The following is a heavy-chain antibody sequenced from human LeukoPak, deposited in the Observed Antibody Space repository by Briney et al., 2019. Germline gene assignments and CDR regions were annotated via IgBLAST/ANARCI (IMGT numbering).Heavy chain of an antibody. CDR3: ANKPAGFDP. J-gene: IGHJ5*02. CDR2: ISGSGDGT. CDR1: GVTFSSDA. Sequence: GGSLRLSCTSSGVTFSSDAMTWVRQAPGKGLEWVSSISGSGDGTYYADSVRGRFTISRDNSKNTLYLQMNSLRAEDTAVYYCANKPAGFDPWGQGTLVTVSS. V-gene: IGHV3-23*01. D-gene: IGHD1-14*01.